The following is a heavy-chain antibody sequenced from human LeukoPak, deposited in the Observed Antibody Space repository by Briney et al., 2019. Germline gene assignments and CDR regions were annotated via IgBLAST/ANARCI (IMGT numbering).Heavy chain of an antibody. V-gene: IGHV3-30*14. CDR2: ISYDGSNK. CDR3: ARDIAAAGTEHAFDI. CDR1: GFTFSSYA. J-gene: IGHJ3*02. D-gene: IGHD6-13*01. Sequence: GGSLRLSCAASGFTFSSYAMHWVRQAPGKGLEGVAVISYDGSNKYYADSVKGRFTISRDNSKNTLYLQMNSLRAEDTAVYYCARDIAAAGTEHAFDIWGQGTMVTVSS.